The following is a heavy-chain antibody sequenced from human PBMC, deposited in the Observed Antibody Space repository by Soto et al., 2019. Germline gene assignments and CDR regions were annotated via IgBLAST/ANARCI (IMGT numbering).Heavy chain of an antibody. CDR3: DCRLGD. V-gene: IGHV3-74*01. J-gene: IGHJ4*02. Sequence: EVQLVESGGGLVQPGGSLRLSCAASGFTFSNYWMHWVRQAPEKGLAWVSRINTVGNYTSYADSVKGRFTISRDNAKNTLFLQMNSLRVEDTAVYYCDCRLGDWGQGTLVTVSS. D-gene: IGHD2-21*02. CDR2: INTVGNYT. CDR1: GFTFSNYW.